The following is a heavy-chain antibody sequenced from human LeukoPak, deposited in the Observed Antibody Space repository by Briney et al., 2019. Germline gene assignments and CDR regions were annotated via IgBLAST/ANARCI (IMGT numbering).Heavy chain of an antibody. Sequence: GGSLRLSCTASGFTFSNYWMMWVRQAPGKGLEWISGISPSGGGTYYADFVKGRFTISRDDSKNTLYLQMNSLRGDDTAVYYCAQDIGWIQFAYWGQGTLVTVSS. J-gene: IGHJ4*02. CDR1: GFTFSNYW. V-gene: IGHV3-23*01. CDR3: AQDIGWIQFAY. CDR2: ISPSGGGT. D-gene: IGHD5-24*01.